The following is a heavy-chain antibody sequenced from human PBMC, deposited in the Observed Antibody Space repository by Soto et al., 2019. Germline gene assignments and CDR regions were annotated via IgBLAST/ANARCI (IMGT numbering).Heavy chain of an antibody. V-gene: IGHV4-30-4*01. CDR3: ARSKYYYDSSGFSY. CDR1: GGSISSGDYY. CDR2: IYYSGST. Sequence: SETLSLTCTVSGGSISSGDYYWSWIRQPPGKGLEWIGYIYYSGSTYYNPSLKSRVTISVDTSKNQFSLKLSSVTAADTAVYYCARSKYYYDSSGFSYWGQGTMVTVYS. D-gene: IGHD3-22*01. J-gene: IGHJ4*02.